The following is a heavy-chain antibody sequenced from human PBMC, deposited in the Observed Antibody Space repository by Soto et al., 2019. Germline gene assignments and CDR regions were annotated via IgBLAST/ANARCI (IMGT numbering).Heavy chain of an antibody. CDR2: IYYSGST. D-gene: IGHD5-18*01. CDR3: ERARGYSYGL. CDR1: GDSIRSGGSY. V-gene: IGHV4-31*11. Sequence: QVQLQESGPGLVEPSQTLSLTCAVSGDSIRSGGSYWSWIRQHPGKGLEWIGYIYYSGSTYHNPSLKSRITISVDTSKNQFSLKVIYVTAADTAVYYCERARGYSYGLWGQGTLVTVSS. J-gene: IGHJ4*02.